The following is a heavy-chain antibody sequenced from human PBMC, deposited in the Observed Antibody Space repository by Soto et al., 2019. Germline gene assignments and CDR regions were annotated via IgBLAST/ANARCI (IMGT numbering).Heavy chain of an antibody. Sequence: QVQLQESGPGLVKPSETLSLTCTVSGGSVSSGRYFWSWIRQPPGKGLEWIAYIYYSGSTNYNPSLKSRGTISRDTSKKQFSLKLSSVTAADTAVYYCARGDGYNFPWYFDLWGRGTLVTVSS. D-gene: IGHD5-12*01. CDR3: ARGDGYNFPWYFDL. CDR1: GGSVSSGRYF. V-gene: IGHV4-61*01. CDR2: IYYSGST. J-gene: IGHJ2*01.